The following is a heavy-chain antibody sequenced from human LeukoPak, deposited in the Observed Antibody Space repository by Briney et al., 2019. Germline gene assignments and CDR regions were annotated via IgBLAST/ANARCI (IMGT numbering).Heavy chain of an antibody. Sequence: QPGGSLRLSCVASRFTFSRNWLHWVRQVPGKGLVWVSRINTDGSTTNYADSVKGRFTISRDNTKNTLYLQMNSLRAEDSAVYFCTRGYNTASLDWGQGTRITVAS. D-gene: IGHD5-18*01. CDR1: RFTFSRNW. CDR2: INTDGSTT. V-gene: IGHV3-74*01. J-gene: IGHJ4*02. CDR3: TRGYNTASLD.